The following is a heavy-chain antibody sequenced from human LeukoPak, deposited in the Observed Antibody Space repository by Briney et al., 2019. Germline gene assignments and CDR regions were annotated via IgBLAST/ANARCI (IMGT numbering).Heavy chain of an antibody. Sequence: PSETLSLTCTVSGGSICNYYWTWIRQPPGKGLEWIAYIYYSGSSDYNPSLKSRVTISVDTSKNQLSLNLSSVAAADTALYYCARPPSGYSPNVAFDIWGQGTMVTVSS. CDR1: GGSICNYY. D-gene: IGHD3-22*01. J-gene: IGHJ3*02. CDR3: ARPPSGYSPNVAFDI. CDR2: IYYSGSS. V-gene: IGHV4-59*01.